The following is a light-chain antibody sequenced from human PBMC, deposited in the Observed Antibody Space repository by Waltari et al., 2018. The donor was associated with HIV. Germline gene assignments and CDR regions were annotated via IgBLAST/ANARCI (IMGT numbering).Light chain of an antibody. CDR2: RNN. J-gene: IGLJ1*01. V-gene: IGLV1-47*01. CDR1: SSTIGSNY. Sequence: QSVLTQPPSASGTPGQRVTISCSGSSSTIGSNYGYWYQQPPGPAHKLLIYRNNQRPAWVPALSSGSKSGTAAFLAISVLRAEDEADYYCAAWDDSRSGYVFGTGTKVTVL. CDR3: AAWDDSRSGYV.